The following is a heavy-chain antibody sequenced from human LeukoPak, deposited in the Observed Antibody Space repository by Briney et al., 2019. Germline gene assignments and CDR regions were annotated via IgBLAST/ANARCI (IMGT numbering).Heavy chain of an antibody. J-gene: IGHJ4*02. Sequence: PGGSLRLSCAASGFAFSSYAMSWVRQAPGKGLEWVSAISGNGGSTYYADSVKGRFTISRDNSKNTLYLQMNSLRAENTAVYYCAKGNGGPLGFDYWGQGTLVTVSS. V-gene: IGHV3-23*01. CDR2: ISGNGGST. CDR3: AKGNGGPLGFDY. D-gene: IGHD4-23*01. CDR1: GFAFSSYA.